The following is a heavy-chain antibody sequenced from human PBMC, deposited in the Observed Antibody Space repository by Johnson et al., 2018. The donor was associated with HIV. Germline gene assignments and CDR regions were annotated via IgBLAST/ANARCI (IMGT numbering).Heavy chain of an antibody. CDR3: VRGGQWVATDALDV. J-gene: IGHJ3*01. Sequence: QVQLVESGGGLVKPGGSLRLSCAASEFTYSDFYINWIRQPPGKGLEWVSSISSTGISLYYAHSVKGRFTISTDNAKNSLYLQMNSLRVEDTAVYYCVRGGQWVATDALDVWGQGTMVTVSS. V-gene: IGHV3-11*04. CDR1: EFTYSDFY. D-gene: IGHD6-19*01. CDR2: ISSTGISL.